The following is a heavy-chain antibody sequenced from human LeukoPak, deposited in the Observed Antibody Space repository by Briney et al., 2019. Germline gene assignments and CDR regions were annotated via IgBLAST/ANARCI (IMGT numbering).Heavy chain of an antibody. Sequence: GGSLRLSCAASGFTFSRYAMHWVRQAPGKGLEYVSAISSNGGSTYYADSAKGRFTISRDNSKNTLYLQMSSLRAEDTAAYYCVHGYSSGWYWFDPWGQGILVTVSS. CDR3: VHGYSSGWYWFDP. V-gene: IGHV3-64D*09. J-gene: IGHJ5*02. D-gene: IGHD6-19*01. CDR1: GFTFSRYA. CDR2: ISSNGGST.